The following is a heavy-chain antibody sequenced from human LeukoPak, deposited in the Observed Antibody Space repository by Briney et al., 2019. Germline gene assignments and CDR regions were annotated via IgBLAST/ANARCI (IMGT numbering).Heavy chain of an antibody. V-gene: IGHV3-7*05. CDR2: IQSDGSEK. Sequence: QAGGSLRLSCAASGFTFSNYWMSWVRQAPGKGLEWVANIQSDGSEKYYVDSVKGRFTISRDNAKNSLYLQMNSLRAEDTAVYYCARGLTAVAYWGQGTLVTVSS. CDR1: GFTFSNYW. J-gene: IGHJ4*02. D-gene: IGHD4-23*01. CDR3: ARGLTAVAY.